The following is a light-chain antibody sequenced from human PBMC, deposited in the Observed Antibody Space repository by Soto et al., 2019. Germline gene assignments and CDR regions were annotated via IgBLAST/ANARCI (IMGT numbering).Light chain of an antibody. CDR2: KAS. V-gene: IGKV1-5*03. Sequence: DIQMTQSPSTLSASVGDRVTITCRASQSISSWLAWYQQKPGKAPKLLIYKASSLESGVPSRFSGSGSGTKFVLTISSLQPDDFATYYCQQYNSYRSFGQGTKVEIK. CDR3: QQYNSYRS. J-gene: IGKJ1*01. CDR1: QSISSW.